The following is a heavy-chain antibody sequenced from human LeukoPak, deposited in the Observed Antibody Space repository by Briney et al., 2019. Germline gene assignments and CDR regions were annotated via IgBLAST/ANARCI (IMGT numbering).Heavy chain of an antibody. V-gene: IGHV3-21*01. CDR2: IGSTLGHI. CDR3: VGSGSYLPSWFDP. Sequence: GGSLRLSCAGSGFTFSHYSMNWVRQAPGKGLEWLSSIGSTLGHIYYADSVKGRFTISRDNAENSLYLQMDSLRAEDTAVYYCVGSGSYLPSWFDPWGQGTLVTVSS. D-gene: IGHD3-10*01. CDR1: GFTFSHYS. J-gene: IGHJ5*02.